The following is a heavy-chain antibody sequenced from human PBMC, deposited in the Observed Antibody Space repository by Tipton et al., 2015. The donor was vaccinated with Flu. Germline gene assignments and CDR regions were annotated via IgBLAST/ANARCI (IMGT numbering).Heavy chain of an antibody. CDR3: ARDPSLGMPEYFDY. V-gene: IGHV4-59*12. Sequence: TLSLTCSVSGDSIGSRYFWGWIRQPPGKGLEWIGYIYNNEYTKYSPSLKGRVTISVDTSKKQFSLQLRSVTAADTAVYYCARDPSLGMPEYFDYWGQGTLVTASS. CDR1: GDSIGSRYF. CDR2: IYNNEYT. J-gene: IGHJ4*02. D-gene: IGHD2/OR15-2a*01.